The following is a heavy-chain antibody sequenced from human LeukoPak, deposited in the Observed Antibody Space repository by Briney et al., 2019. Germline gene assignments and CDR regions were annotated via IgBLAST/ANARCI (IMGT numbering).Heavy chain of an antibody. Sequence: ASVKVSCKASGYTFTSYDINWVRQATGQGLEWMGWMNPNSGNTGYAQKFQGRVTMTRNTSISTAYMELSSLRSEDTAVYYCARGRGWYGPFDYWGQGTLVIVSS. D-gene: IGHD6-19*01. CDR3: ARGRGWYGPFDY. CDR2: MNPNSGNT. J-gene: IGHJ4*02. V-gene: IGHV1-8*01. CDR1: GYTFTSYD.